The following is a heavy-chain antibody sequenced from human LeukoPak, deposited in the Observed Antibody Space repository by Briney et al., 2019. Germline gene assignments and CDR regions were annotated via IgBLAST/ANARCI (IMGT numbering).Heavy chain of an antibody. D-gene: IGHD3-10*01. CDR2: IYHSGST. Sequence: SETLSLTCAVSGGSISSSNWWSWVRQPPGKGLEWIGEIYHSGSTNYNPSLKSRVTISVDKSKNQFSLKLSSVTAADTAVYYCAREGGWFGELIRGDYWGQGILVIVSS. V-gene: IGHV4-4*02. CDR1: GGSISSSNW. J-gene: IGHJ4*02. CDR3: AREGGWFGELIRGDY.